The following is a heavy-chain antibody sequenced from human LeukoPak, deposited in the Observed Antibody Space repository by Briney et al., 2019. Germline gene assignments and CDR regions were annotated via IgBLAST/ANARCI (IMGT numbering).Heavy chain of an antibody. J-gene: IGHJ3*02. CDR3: ARGEEDSSGYPDAFDI. D-gene: IGHD3-22*01. Sequence: ASVKVSFKASGYTFTSYGISWVRQAPGQGLEWMGWISAYNGNTNYAQKLQGRVTMTTDTSTSTAYMELRSLRSDDTAVYYCARGEEDSSGYPDAFDIWGQGTMVTVSS. CDR2: ISAYNGNT. V-gene: IGHV1-18*01. CDR1: GYTFTSYG.